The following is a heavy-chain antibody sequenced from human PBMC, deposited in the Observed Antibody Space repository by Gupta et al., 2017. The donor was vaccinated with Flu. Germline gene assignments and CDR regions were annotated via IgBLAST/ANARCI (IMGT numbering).Heavy chain of an antibody. D-gene: IGHD6-13*01. CDR3: ARDFIGTSSWDAANWFDA. J-gene: IGHJ5*02. CDR1: GFAFNSYT. V-gene: IGHV3-30-3*01. CDR2: ISYDGTNR. Sequence: QVQLVESGGGVVPPGRSLRLSCEASGFAFNSYTMHWVRQSPGKGLEWVGVISYDGTNRHHTDSVRGRFSISRDNAKNTLYLQMNSLRSDDTAVYFCARDFIGTSSWDAANWFDAWGLGTLVIVSS.